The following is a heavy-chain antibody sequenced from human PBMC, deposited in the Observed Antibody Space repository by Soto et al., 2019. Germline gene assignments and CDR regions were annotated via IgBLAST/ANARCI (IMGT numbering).Heavy chain of an antibody. CDR2: ISGSGGST. D-gene: IGHD2-15*01. J-gene: IGHJ3*02. V-gene: IGHV3-23*01. Sequence: PVGSLRLSCAASGFTFRSYAMSWVRQAPGKGLEWVSAISGSGGSTYYADSVKGRFTISRDNSKNTLYLQMNSLRAEDTAVYYCATTVVTYPGAFDIWGQGTMVTVSS. CDR1: GFTFRSYA. CDR3: ATTVVTYPGAFDI.